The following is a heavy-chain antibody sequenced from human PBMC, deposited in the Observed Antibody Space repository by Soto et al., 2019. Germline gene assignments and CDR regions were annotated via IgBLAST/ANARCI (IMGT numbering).Heavy chain of an antibody. V-gene: IGHV1-18*01. J-gene: IGHJ4*01. CDR3: ARDLGIGSSYARSDY. Sequence: APLKVSCKASGYTLTTYVISWVPRAPGQGLEWMGWVSSYNGNTNYAQSLQDRVTMTTDTSTNIAYMELRSLRSDDTAVFYCARDLGIGSSYARSDYWG. D-gene: IGHD2-2*01. CDR2: VSSYNGNT. CDR1: GYTLTTYV.